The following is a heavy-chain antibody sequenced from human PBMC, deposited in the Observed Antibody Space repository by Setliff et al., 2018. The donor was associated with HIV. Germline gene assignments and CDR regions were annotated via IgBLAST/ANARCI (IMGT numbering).Heavy chain of an antibody. V-gene: IGHV4-39*01. CDR3: VRRKSELRLISDYMDV. D-gene: IGHD3-10*01. CDR1: GGSINTRNNY. CDR2: MYYSGTT. Sequence: SETLSLTCTVSGGSINTRNNYWGWIRQPPGLGLEWIGSMYYSGTTYHSPTLKSRVSMSMDTSRNQFSLKLSSVTAADTAIYYCVRRKSELRLISDYMDVWGKGTTVTVS. J-gene: IGHJ6*03.